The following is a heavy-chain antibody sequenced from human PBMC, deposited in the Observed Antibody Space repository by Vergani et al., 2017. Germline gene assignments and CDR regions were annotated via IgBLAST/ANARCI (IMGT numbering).Heavy chain of an antibody. V-gene: IGHV4-61*02. CDR1: GGSVTNGNLH. CDR2: IYASGTT. J-gene: IGHJ6*02. Sequence: QLQLQESGPGLVKASQTLSLTCTVSGGSVTNGNLHWGWIRQPAGRGPEWIWRIYASGTTYYNPSLKSRVTISVHTSKNQFSLELRSVTAADTATYYCASDHIAYGMDVWGQGTSVTVFS. D-gene: IGHD2-21*01. CDR3: ASDHIAYGMDV.